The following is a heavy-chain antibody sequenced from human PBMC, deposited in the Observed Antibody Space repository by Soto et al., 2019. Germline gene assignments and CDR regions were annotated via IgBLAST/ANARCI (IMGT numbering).Heavy chain of an antibody. Sequence: QVQLVQSGAEVKKPGASVKVSCKASGYTFTSYGISWVRQAPGQGLEWMGWISAYNGNTNYAQKLQGRVTMTTDTSTSTAYIELRSLRSDDTAVYYCARVKYSPPYYYCYGMDVWGQGTTVTVSS. CDR3: ARVKYSPPYYYCYGMDV. D-gene: IGHD5-18*01. J-gene: IGHJ6*02. CDR1: GYTFTSYG. CDR2: ISAYNGNT. V-gene: IGHV1-18*01.